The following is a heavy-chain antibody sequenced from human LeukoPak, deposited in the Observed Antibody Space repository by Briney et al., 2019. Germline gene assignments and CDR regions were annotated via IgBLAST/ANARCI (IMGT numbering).Heavy chain of an antibody. CDR3: ARTWIVGATANYFDY. J-gene: IGHJ4*02. CDR1: GYTFTSYA. V-gene: IGHV1-3*03. D-gene: IGHD1-26*01. Sequence: GASVKVSCKASGYTFTSYAMHWVRQAPGQRLEWMGWINAGNGNTKYSQEFQGRVTITRDTSASTAYMELSSLRSEDMAVYYCARTWIVGATANYFDYWGQGTLVTVSS. CDR2: INAGNGNT.